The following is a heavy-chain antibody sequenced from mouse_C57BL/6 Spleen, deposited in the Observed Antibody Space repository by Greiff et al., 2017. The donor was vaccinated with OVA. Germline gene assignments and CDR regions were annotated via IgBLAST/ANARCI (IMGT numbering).Heavy chain of an antibody. J-gene: IGHJ2*01. D-gene: IGHD1-1*01. CDR1: GFSLTSYG. CDR3: AKNEDYGSSYFDY. CDR2: IWRGGST. V-gene: IGHV2-5*01. Sequence: VNVVESGPGLVQPSQSLSITCTVSGFSLTSYGVHWVRQSPGKGLEWLGVIWRGGSTDYNAAFMSRLSITKDNSKSQVFFKMNSLQADDTAIYYCAKNEDYGSSYFDYWGQGTTLTVSS.